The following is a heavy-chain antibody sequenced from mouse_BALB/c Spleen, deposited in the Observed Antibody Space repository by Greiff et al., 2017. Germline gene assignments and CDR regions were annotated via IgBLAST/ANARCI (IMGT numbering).Heavy chain of an antibody. J-gene: IGHJ4*01. CDR2: IYPGNSDT. CDR3: TSLLSSLYYAMDY. Sequence: VQLQQSGTVLARPGASVKMSCKASGYTFTSYWMHWVKQRPGQGLEWIGAIYPGNSDTSYNQKFKGKAKLTAVTSTSTAYMELSSLTNEDSAVYYCTSLLSSLYYAMDYWGQGTSVTVSS. V-gene: IGHV1-5*01. D-gene: IGHD1-2*01. CDR1: GYTFTSYW.